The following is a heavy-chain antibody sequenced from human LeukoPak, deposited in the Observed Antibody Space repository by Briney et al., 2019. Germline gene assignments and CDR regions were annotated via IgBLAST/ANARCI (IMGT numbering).Heavy chain of an antibody. D-gene: IGHD1-26*01. J-gene: IGHJ4*02. CDR2: TSHRDSP. CDR1: GLSITRPYY. CDR3: ARGLAARATRGFDY. V-gene: IGHV4-38-2*02. Sequence: SETLSLTCSVSGLSITRPYYWGWIRQPPGKGLEWIGSTSHRDSPYYNPSLESRVTISLDTSKNQFSLKLTSVTAADTAVYYCARGLAARATRGFDYWGQGTLVTVSS.